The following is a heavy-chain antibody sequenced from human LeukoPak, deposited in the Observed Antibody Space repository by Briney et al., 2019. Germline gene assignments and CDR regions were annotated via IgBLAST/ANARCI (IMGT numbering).Heavy chain of an antibody. Sequence: GGSLRLSCAASGFTFSSYAMNWVRQAPGKGLEWVSGISDTGGSTYYADSVKGRFTISRDSSKNTLYLQMNSLRAEDTAVYYCTSFDYWGQGTLVTVSS. CDR2: ISDTGGST. CDR1: GFTFSSYA. J-gene: IGHJ4*02. CDR3: TSFDY. V-gene: IGHV3-23*01.